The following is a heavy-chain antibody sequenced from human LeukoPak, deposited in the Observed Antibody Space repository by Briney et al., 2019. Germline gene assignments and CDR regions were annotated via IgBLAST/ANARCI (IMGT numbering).Heavy chain of an antibody. J-gene: IGHJ4*02. CDR1: GFTFSSYG. CDR2: IWYDGSNK. CDR3: AKNYYDSSGNAGLFDY. D-gene: IGHD3-22*01. V-gene: IGHV3-33*06. Sequence: PGGSLRLSCAASGFTFSSYGMHWVRQAPGKGLEWVAVIWYDGSNKYYADSVKGRFTISRDNSKNTLYLQMNSLRAEDTAVYYCAKNYYDSSGNAGLFDYWGQGTLVTVSS.